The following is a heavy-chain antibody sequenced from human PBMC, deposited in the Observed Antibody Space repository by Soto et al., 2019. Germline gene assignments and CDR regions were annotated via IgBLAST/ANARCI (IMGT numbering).Heavy chain of an antibody. J-gene: IGHJ4*02. D-gene: IGHD3-16*01. V-gene: IGHV3-30*18. CDR3: AKPVRRELWRNYFDY. Sequence: QVQLVESGGGVVQPGRSLRLSCAASGFTFSSYGMHWVRQAPGKGLEWVAVISYGGSNKYYADSVKGRFTISRDNSKNTLYLQMNSLRAEDTAVYYCAKPVRRELWRNYFDYWGQGTLVTVSS. CDR1: GFTFSSYG. CDR2: ISYGGSNK.